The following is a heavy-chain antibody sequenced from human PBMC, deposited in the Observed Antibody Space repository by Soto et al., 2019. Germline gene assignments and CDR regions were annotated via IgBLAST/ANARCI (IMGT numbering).Heavy chain of an antibody. J-gene: IGHJ6*02. D-gene: IGHD2-2*01. CDR3: ARSQGSSTSLEIYYYYYYGMDV. CDR1: GGTFSSYA. CDR2: IIPISGTE. Sequence: QVQLVQSGAEVKKPGSSVKVSCKASGGTFSSYAISWVRQAPGQGLEWMGGIIPISGTENYAQKFQGRDTITEDESTSTAYMELSSLRSEDKAVYYCARSQGSSTSLEIYYYYYYGMDVWGQGTTVTVSS. V-gene: IGHV1-69*01.